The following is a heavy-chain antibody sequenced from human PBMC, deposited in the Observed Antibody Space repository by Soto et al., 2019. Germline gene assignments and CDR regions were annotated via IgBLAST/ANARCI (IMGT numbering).Heavy chain of an antibody. CDR2: ISGSGGST. D-gene: IGHD6-19*01. CDR1: GFTFSSYA. Sequence: EVQLLESGGGLVQPGGSLRLSCAASGFTFSSYAMSWVRQAPGKGLEWVSAISGSGGSTYYADSVKGRFTISRDNSKNTLYLQMNSLRAEDTAVYYCAKVTPPHIDHIGGREQWHGRYFQHWGQGTLVTVSS. V-gene: IGHV3-23*01. CDR3: AKVTPPHIDHIGGREQWHGRYFQH. J-gene: IGHJ1*01.